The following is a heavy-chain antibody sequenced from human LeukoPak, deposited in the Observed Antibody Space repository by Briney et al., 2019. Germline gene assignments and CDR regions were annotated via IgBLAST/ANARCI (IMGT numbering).Heavy chain of an antibody. V-gene: IGHV4-61*02. CDR2: IYTSGST. CDR1: GGSISSGSYY. J-gene: IGHJ4*02. CDR3: ARHPAPGIAAAGRYAFDY. Sequence: SQTLSLTCTVSGGSISSGSYYWSWIRQPAGKGLEWIGRIYTSGSTNYNPSLKSRVTISVDTSKNQFSLKLSSVTAADTAVYYCARHPAPGIAAAGRYAFDYWGQGTLVTVSS. D-gene: IGHD6-13*01.